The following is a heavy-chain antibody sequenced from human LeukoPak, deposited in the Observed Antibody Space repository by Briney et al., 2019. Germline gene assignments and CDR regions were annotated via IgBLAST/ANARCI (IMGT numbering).Heavy chain of an antibody. J-gene: IGHJ4*02. V-gene: IGHV4-34*01. Sequence: SETLSLTCAVYGGSFSGYYWSWIRQPPGKGLEWIGEINHSGSTNYNPSLKSRVTISVDTSKNQFSLKLSSVTAADTAVYYCATANWARGDFDYWGQGTLATVSS. CDR2: INHSGST. CDR1: GGSFSGYY. D-gene: IGHD7-27*01. CDR3: ATANWARGDFDY.